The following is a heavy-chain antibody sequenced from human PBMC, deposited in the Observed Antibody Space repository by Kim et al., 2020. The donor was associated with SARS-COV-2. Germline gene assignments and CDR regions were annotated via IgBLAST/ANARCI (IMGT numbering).Heavy chain of an antibody. J-gene: IGHJ6*02. V-gene: IGHV3-21*01. CDR3: ARDMYYGSGSYYFFSSNYYYGMDV. CDR2: ISSSSSYI. CDR1: GFTFSSYS. D-gene: IGHD3-10*01. Sequence: GGSLRLSCAASGFTFSSYSMNWVRQAPGKGLEWVSSISSSSSYIYYADSVKGRFTISRDNAKNSLYLQMNSLRAEDTAVYYCARDMYYGSGSYYFFSSNYYYGMDVWGQGTTVTVSS.